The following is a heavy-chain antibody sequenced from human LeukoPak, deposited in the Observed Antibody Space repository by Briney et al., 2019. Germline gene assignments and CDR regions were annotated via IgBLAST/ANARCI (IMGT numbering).Heavy chain of an antibody. CDR2: IYHDGST. V-gene: IGHV4-4*02. Sequence: SETLSLTCAVSGGSISSNNWWIWVRQSPEKGLEWIGEIYHDGSTNYNPSLKSRVTISMDKSKNQLSLKLNFVTAADTAVYYCARDRGGYTYSPDYWGQGTLVTVSS. J-gene: IGHJ4*02. D-gene: IGHD5-18*01. CDR3: ARDRGGYTYSPDY. CDR1: GGSISSNNW.